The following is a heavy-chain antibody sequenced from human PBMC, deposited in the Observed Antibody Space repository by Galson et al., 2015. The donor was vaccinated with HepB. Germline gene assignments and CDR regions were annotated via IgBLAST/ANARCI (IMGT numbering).Heavy chain of an antibody. CDR2: ISAYNGNT. CDR3: ARDPSPDPSFDY. CDR1: GYTFTSYG. J-gene: IGHJ4*02. V-gene: IGHV1-18*04. D-gene: IGHD2-2*01. Sequence: SVKVSCKASGYTFTSYGISWVRQAPGQGLEWMGWISAYNGNTNYAQKFQGRVTMTRDTSISTAYMELSRLRSDDTAVYYCARDPSPDPSFDYWGQGTLVTVSS.